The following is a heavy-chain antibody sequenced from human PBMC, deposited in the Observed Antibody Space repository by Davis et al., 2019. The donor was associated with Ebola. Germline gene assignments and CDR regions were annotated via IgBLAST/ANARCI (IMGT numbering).Heavy chain of an antibody. CDR3: ARGLSYYYDSRGYYAHYYFDY. J-gene: IGHJ4*02. D-gene: IGHD3-22*01. Sequence: MPGGSLRLSCAVYGGSFSGYYWSWIRQPPGKGLEWIGEINHSGSTNYNPSLKSRVTISVDTSKNQFSLKLSSVTAADTAVYYCARGLSYYYDSRGYYAHYYFDYWGQGTLVTVSS. V-gene: IGHV4-34*01. CDR2: INHSGST. CDR1: GGSFSGYY.